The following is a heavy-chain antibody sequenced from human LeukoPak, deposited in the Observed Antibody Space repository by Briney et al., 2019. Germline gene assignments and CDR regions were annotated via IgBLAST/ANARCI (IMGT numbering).Heavy chain of an antibody. CDR3: ARGYSSSWYFNWFDP. V-gene: IGHV4-59*01. J-gene: IGHJ5*02. D-gene: IGHD6-13*01. CDR1: GGSMSSYY. CDR2: IYHSGST. Sequence: SETLSLTCSVSGGSMSSYYWSWIRQSPGKGLEWIGYIYHSGSTDHNSSLKSRVTISEDTSKKQFSLKVSSVTAADTAVYYCARGYSSSWYFNWFDPWGQGTLVTVSS.